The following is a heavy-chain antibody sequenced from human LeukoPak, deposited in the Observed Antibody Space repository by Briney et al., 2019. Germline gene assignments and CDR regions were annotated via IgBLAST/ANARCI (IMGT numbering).Heavy chain of an antibody. Sequence: GGSLRLSCAASGFIVSSNYMSWVRQDPGEGLGCVLVVYSVGSTYYADSLKGRFTISRDNSKNTLYLQMNSLRAEDTAVYYCARMDFWSGQLDYWGQGTLVTVSS. CDR3: ARMDFWSGQLDY. D-gene: IGHD3-3*01. CDR1: GFIVSSNY. V-gene: IGHV3-66*02. J-gene: IGHJ4*02. CDR2: VYSVGST.